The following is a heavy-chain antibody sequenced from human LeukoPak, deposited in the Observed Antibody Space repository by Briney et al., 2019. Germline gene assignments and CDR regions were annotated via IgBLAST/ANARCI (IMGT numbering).Heavy chain of an antibody. V-gene: IGHV1-18*01. D-gene: IGHD3-3*01. CDR1: GYTFTSYG. CDR2: ISPYNGNT. CDR3: AREGTDYDFWSGYLDAFDI. Sequence: ASVKVSCKASGYTFTSYGISWVRQAPGQGLEWMGWISPYNGNTNYAQKLQGRVTMTTDTSTSTAYMELRSLRSDDTAVYYCAREGTDYDFWSGYLDAFDIWGQGTMVTGSS. J-gene: IGHJ3*02.